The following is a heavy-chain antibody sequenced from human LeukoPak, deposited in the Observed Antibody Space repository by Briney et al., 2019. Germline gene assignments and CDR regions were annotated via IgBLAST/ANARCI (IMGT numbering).Heavy chain of an antibody. V-gene: IGHV1-69*05. CDR3: ARERGRLRFLEWFFDY. Sequence: SVKVSCKASGGTFSSYAISWVRHAPGQGLEWMGRIIPIFGTANDAQKFQGRVTITTDESTSTAYMELSSLRSEDTAVYYCARERGRLRFLEWFFDYWGQGTLVTVSS. CDR2: IIPIFGTA. D-gene: IGHD3-3*01. CDR1: GGTFSSYA. J-gene: IGHJ4*02.